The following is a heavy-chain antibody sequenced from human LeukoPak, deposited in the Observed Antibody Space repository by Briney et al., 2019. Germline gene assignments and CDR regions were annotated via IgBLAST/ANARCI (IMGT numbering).Heavy chain of an antibody. D-gene: IGHD1-26*01. V-gene: IGHV3-74*01. Sequence: GGSLRLSCAASGFTFSSYWMHWVRQVPGKGLVCVSRITSDGSSTSYADSVRGRFTISRDNAKNTVYLQMNSLRAEDTAVYYCARWYSGSQYFDYWGQGTLVTVSS. CDR2: ITSDGSST. J-gene: IGHJ4*02. CDR1: GFTFSSYW. CDR3: ARWYSGSQYFDY.